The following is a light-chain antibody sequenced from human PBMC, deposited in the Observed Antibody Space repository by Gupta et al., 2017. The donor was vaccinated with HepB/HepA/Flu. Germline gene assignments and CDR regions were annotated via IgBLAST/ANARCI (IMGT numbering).Light chain of an antibody. Sequence: QSVLTQPPSASGTPGQRVTISCSGSNSNIGNNPVNWYQQVPGTAPKLLIYSNIHRPSGVPDRVAGSKSGTSASLAIXGXQSEDEXDYYCAAWDDRLKGQVFGGGTKLTVL. CDR1: NSNIGNNP. V-gene: IGLV1-44*01. CDR2: SNI. J-gene: IGLJ3*02. CDR3: AAWDDRLKGQV.